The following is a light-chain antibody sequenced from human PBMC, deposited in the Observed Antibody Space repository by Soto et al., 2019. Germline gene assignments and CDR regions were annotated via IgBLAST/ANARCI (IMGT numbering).Light chain of an antibody. CDR2: DAS. V-gene: IGKV3-11*01. CDR1: QSVSSY. CDR3: QQYNNWRGT. Sequence: EIVLTQSPATLSLSPGERATLSCRASQSVSSYLAWYQQKPGQAPRLLIYDASNRATGIPARFSGSGSGTDFTLTISGLQSEDFAVYYCQQYNNWRGTFGQGTKVDIK. J-gene: IGKJ1*01.